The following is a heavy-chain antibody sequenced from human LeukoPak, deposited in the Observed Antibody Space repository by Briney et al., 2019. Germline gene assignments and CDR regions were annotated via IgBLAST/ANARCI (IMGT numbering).Heavy chain of an antibody. CDR3: ARDSQDSSGYYSYYYCGMDV. J-gene: IGHJ6*02. D-gene: IGHD3-22*01. V-gene: IGHV3-30-3*01. Sequence: GGSLRLSCAASGFTFSSYAMHWVRQAPGKGLEWVAVISYDGSNKYYADSVKGRFTISRDNSKNTLYLQMNSLRAEDTAVYYCARDSQDSSGYYSYYYCGMDVWGQGTTVTVSS. CDR2: ISYDGSNK. CDR1: GFTFSSYA.